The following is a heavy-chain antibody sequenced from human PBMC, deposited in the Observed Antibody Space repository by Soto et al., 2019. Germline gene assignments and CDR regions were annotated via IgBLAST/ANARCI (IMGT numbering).Heavy chain of an antibody. CDR3: ARLALGP. J-gene: IGHJ5*02. V-gene: IGHV3-53*01. CDR2: IHTGGGT. D-gene: IGHD3-16*01. Sequence: EVQLVESGGGLIQPGGSLRLSCAASGFTVSSNYMSWVRQAPGKGLEWVSVIHTGGGTYYADSVEGRFTISRDNSKNTLDLQMNSLRAEDTAVYYCARLALGPWGQGTLVTVSS. CDR1: GFTVSSNY.